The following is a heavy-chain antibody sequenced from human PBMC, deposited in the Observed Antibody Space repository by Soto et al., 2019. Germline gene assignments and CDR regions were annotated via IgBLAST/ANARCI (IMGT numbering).Heavy chain of an antibody. J-gene: IGHJ4*02. CDR1: GGFVGSGNYH. Sequence: QVPLQESGPGLVKPSETLSLTCNVSGGFVGSGNYHWSWIRQSPGKGLEWIGDIFYGGATNYNPSLKSRVTTSADTSKKRFSLILTSDTAADTAVYYCARESYGDFVYWGQGTLVIVS. CDR3: ARESYGDFVY. V-gene: IGHV4-61*03. CDR2: IFYGGAT. D-gene: IGHD4-17*01.